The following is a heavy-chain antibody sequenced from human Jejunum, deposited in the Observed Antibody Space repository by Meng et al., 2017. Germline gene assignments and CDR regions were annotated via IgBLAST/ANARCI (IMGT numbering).Heavy chain of an antibody. D-gene: IGHD1-26*01. CDR1: GYTFTSYG. CDR3: ARDYSGTSYRYSDY. Sequence: QVQLVQSGAEVKNPGASVKVSCKTSGYTFTSYGISWVRQAPGQGLEWMGWISVYHGNTNYAQKLRGRVTMTTDTSTSTAYMELRSLRSDDTAVYFCARDYSGTSYRYSDYWGQGTLVTVSS. CDR2: ISVYHGNT. J-gene: IGHJ4*02. V-gene: IGHV1-18*01.